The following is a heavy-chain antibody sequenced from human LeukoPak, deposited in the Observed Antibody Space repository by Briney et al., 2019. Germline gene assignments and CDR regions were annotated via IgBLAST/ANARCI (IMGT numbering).Heavy chain of an antibody. Sequence: GGSLRLSCAASGFTLSDYYMTWIHQAPGKGLEWVSYICGNGRTIYYADSVKGRFTISRDNTKNSLSLQMHSLRAEDTAVYYCARDHGLAYDLDAFNVWGQGTMVTVSS. D-gene: IGHD3-22*01. CDR2: ICGNGRTI. J-gene: IGHJ3*01. CDR3: ARDHGLAYDLDAFNV. CDR1: GFTLSDYY. V-gene: IGHV3-11*01.